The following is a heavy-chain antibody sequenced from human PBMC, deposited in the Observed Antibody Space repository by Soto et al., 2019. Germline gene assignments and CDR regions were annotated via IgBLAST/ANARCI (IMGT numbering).Heavy chain of an antibody. CDR3: VRGPSDHKLRLVEWPYGDY. Sequence: EVQLVESGGGLIQPGGSLRLSCVASGFIVSSNQMSWVRQAPGKGLEWVSVIYSGHTTYYADSVEGRFTISRDDSKNTLYLQMNSLRVEDTAVYYGVRGPSDHKLRLVEWPYGDYWGQGALVTVSS. V-gene: IGHV3-53*01. CDR1: GFIVSSNQ. J-gene: IGHJ4*02. CDR2: IYSGHTT. D-gene: IGHD3-3*01.